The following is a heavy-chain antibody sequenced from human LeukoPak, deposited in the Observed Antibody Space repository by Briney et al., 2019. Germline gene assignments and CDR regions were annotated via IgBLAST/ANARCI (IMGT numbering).Heavy chain of an antibody. CDR2: IYTSGST. CDR1: GGSISGYY. Sequence: SETLSLTCTVSGGSISGYYWSWIRQPAGKGLEWIGRIYTSGSTNYNPSLRSRVTMSVDTSKNQFSLKLSSVTAADTAVYYCARDSNYSGIDYWGQGTLVTVSS. D-gene: IGHD1-26*01. V-gene: IGHV4-4*07. J-gene: IGHJ4*02. CDR3: ARDSNYSGIDY.